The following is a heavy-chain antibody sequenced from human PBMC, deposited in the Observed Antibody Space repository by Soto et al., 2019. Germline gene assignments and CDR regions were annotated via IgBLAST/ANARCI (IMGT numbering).Heavy chain of an antibody. CDR3: ARSGYNYGYDY. J-gene: IGHJ4*02. V-gene: IGHV3-21*01. Sequence: GGSLRLSCAASRFTFSGYTINWVRQAPGKGLEWVSSITSSSSYKYYVDSVKGRFTISRDNAKNSLYLQMNSLRAEDTAVYYCARSGYNYGYDYWGQGTLVTISS. D-gene: IGHD5-18*01. CDR2: ITSSSSYK. CDR1: RFTFSGYT.